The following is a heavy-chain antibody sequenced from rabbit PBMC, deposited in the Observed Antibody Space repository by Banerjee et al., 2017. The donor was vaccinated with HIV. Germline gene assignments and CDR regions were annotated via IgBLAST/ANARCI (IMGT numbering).Heavy chain of an antibody. J-gene: IGHJ4*01. V-gene: IGHV1S45*01. CDR2: INTSSGNT. CDR1: GLDFSSSAW. D-gene: IGHD4-1*01. Sequence: QQQLEESGGGLVKPGASLTLTCKASGLDFSSSAWICWVRQAPGKGLEWIACINTSSGNTVYASWAKGRFTISKTSSTTVTLQMTSLTAADTATYFCARDLAGAIGWNFNLWGQGTLVTVS. CDR3: ARDLAGAIGWNFNL.